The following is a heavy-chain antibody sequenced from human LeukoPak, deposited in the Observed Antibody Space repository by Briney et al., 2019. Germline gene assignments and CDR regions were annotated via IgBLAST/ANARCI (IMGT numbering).Heavy chain of an antibody. CDR2: INPSGGST. J-gene: IGHJ5*02. Sequence: ASVTVSCKASGYTFTSYYMHWVRQAPGQGLEWMGIINPSGGSTSYAQKFQGRVTITRDTSTSTVYMELSSLRSEDTAVYYCARDLAAAGIGYGWFDPWGQGTLVTVSS. CDR1: GYTFTSYY. D-gene: IGHD6-13*01. CDR3: ARDLAAAGIGYGWFDP. V-gene: IGHV1-46*01.